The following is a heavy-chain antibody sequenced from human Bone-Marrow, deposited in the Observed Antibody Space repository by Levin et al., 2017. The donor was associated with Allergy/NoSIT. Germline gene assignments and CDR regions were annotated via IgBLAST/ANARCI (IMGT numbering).Heavy chain of an antibody. J-gene: IGHJ6*03. CDR1: GGSVSSGSYY. D-gene: IGHD4-17*01. Sequence: SQTLSLTCTVSGGSVSSGSYYWSWIRQPPGKGLEWIGYIYYSGSTNYNPSLKSRVTISVDTSKNQFSLKLSSVTAADTAVYYCAREFHGDYTTAQGRGYYYYYYMDVWGKGTTVTVSS. CDR2: IYYSGST. CDR3: AREFHGDYTTAQGRGYYYYYYMDV. V-gene: IGHV4-61*01.